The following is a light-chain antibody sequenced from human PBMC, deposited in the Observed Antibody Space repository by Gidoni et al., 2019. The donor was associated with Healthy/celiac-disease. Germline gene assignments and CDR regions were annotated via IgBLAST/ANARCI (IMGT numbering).Light chain of an antibody. V-gene: IGKV4-1*01. J-gene: IGKJ3*01. Sequence: DIVMTQSPDSLAVSLGERATINYKSSQSVLYSSNNKNYLAWYQQKPGQPPKLLIYWASTRESGVPDRFSGSGSGTDFTLTISSLQAEDVAVYYCQQYYSTPPTFXPXTKVDIK. CDR3: QQYYSTPPT. CDR1: QSVLYSSNNKNY. CDR2: WAS.